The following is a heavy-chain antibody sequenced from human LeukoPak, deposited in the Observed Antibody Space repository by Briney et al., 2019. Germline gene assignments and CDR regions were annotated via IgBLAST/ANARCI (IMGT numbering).Heavy chain of an antibody. CDR1: GFTVSSNY. D-gene: IGHD3-10*01. CDR2: IYSGGST. J-gene: IGHJ4*02. CDR3: ASLTYYYGSGNRGDFDY. Sequence: GGSLRLSCAASGFTVSSNYMSWVRQAPGKGLEWVSVIYSGGSTYYADSVKGRFTISRDNSKNTLYLQMNSLRAEDTAVYYCASLTYYYGSGNRGDFDYWGQGTLVTVSS. V-gene: IGHV3-66*01.